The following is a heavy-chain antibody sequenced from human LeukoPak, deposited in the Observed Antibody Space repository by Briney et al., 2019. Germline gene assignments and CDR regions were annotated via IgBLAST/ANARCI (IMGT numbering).Heavy chain of an antibody. J-gene: IGHJ6*03. D-gene: IGHD5-18*01. Sequence: GGSLRLSCAASGFTFSSYAMSWVRQAPGKGLEWVSAISDSAGSTYHADSVKGRFTISRDNSKNTLFLQMNSLRAEDTAVYYCAKNAVDTAMAYYYYYYMDVWGKGTTVTVSS. CDR2: ISDSAGST. V-gene: IGHV3-23*01. CDR3: AKNAVDTAMAYYYYYYMDV. CDR1: GFTFSSYA.